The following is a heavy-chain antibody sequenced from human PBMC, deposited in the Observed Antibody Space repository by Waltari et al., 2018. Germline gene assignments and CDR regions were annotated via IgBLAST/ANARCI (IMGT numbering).Heavy chain of an antibody. V-gene: IGHV1-8*01. J-gene: IGHJ4*02. CDR3: ARVRVSGAAFDY. Sequence: QVQLVQSGAEVKKPGASVKVSCKASGYTFTSYAIKWVRQATGQGLEWMGWMNPNSGNTGYAQKFQGRVTISVDRSKNQFSLKLSSVTAADTAVYYCARVRVSGAAFDYWGQGTLVTVSS. CDR1: GYTFTSYA. CDR2: MNPNSGNT. D-gene: IGHD3-10*01.